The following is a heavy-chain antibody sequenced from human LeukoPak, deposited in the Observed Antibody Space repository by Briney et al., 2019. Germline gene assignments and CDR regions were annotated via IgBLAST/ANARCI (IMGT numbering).Heavy chain of an antibody. CDR2: IIPIFGIA. J-gene: IGHJ6*02. D-gene: IGHD7-27*01. Sequence: SVKVSCKASRGTFSSYAISWVRQTPGQGLEWMERIIPIFGIANYAQKFQVGVTITAYKSTSTAYMELSSLRSEDTAVYYCARDGLGNYGMDVWGQGTTVTVSS. V-gene: IGHV1-69*04. CDR3: ARDGLGNYGMDV. CDR1: RGTFSSYA.